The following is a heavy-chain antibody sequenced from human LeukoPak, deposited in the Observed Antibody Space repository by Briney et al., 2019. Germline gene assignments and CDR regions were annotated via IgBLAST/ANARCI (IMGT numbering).Heavy chain of an antibody. Sequence: PGGSLRLSCAASGFTFSSYAISWVRQAPGKGLEWVSAISKSGDSTYYADSVKGRFTISGDNSKNTIYLQMNSLRVEGTAVYYCAKLSGWTGWFFDYWGQGTVVTVSS. V-gene: IGHV3-23*01. CDR3: AKLSGWTGWFFDY. CDR1: GFTFSSYA. J-gene: IGHJ4*02. CDR2: ISKSGDST. D-gene: IGHD6-19*01.